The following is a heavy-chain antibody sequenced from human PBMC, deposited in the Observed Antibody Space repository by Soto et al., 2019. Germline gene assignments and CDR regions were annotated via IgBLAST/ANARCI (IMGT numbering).Heavy chain of an antibody. CDR3: AMVALPTATPSCFAP. CDR2: ISTYNGKT. D-gene: IGHD2-2*01. Sequence: QVQLVQSGAEVKKPGASVKVSCKASGYTFNSYGITWVRQAPGQGLEWMGWISTYNGKTNYAQKVQGRVTMTTDTSTSTDYMELRSLTSHDTAVYYCAMVALPTATPSCFAPWGQGTLLTVSS. J-gene: IGHJ5*02. CDR1: GYTFNSYG. V-gene: IGHV1-18*04.